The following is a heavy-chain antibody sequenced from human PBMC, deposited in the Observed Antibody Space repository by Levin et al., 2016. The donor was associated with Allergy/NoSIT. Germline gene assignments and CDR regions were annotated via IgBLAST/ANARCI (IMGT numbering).Heavy chain of an antibody. D-gene: IGHD3-10*01. CDR2: IYHTGKT. Sequence: GSLRLSCTVPGGSISNFYWSWIRQSPGKGLEWIGYIYHTGKTDYSPSLQSRVTISLDTSKNLFSLRLTSATPADTAIYYCARLRDYGSGNYAYTADVWGQGTTVTVSS. V-gene: IGHV4-59*08. CDR1: GGSISNFY. CDR3: ARLRDYGSGNYAYTADV. J-gene: IGHJ6*02.